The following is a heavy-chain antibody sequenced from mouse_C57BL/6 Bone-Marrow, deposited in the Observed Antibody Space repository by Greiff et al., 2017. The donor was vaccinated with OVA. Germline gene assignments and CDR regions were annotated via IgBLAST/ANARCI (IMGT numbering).Heavy chain of an antibody. D-gene: IGHD1-1*01. CDR1: GYTFTDYN. J-gene: IGHJ1*03. Sequence: VQLKESGPELVKPGASVKIPCKASGYTFTDYNMDWVKQSHGKSLEWIGDINPNNGGTIYNQKFKGKATLTVDKSSSTAYMELRSLTSEDTAVYYCARWYYGSSCDWYFDVWGTGTTVTVSS. CDR3: ARWYYGSSCDWYFDV. CDR2: INPNNGGT. V-gene: IGHV1-18*01.